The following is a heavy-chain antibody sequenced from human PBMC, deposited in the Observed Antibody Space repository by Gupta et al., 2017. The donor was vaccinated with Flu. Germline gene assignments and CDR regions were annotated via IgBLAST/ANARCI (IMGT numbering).Heavy chain of an antibody. D-gene: IGHD3-22*01. J-gene: IGHJ4*02. Sequence: EVQLLESGGGLVQPGGSLRLSCAASGFTFSRYAMSWVRQAPGKGLEWVAAIMGSVGSTYYEDSVKGRFTISRDNSKNTLYLQMNSLRAEDTAVDYCAQDGGSSGFKFDYWGQGTLVTVSS. CDR2: IMGSVGST. CDR3: AQDGGSSGFKFDY. CDR1: GFTFSRYA. V-gene: IGHV3-23*01.